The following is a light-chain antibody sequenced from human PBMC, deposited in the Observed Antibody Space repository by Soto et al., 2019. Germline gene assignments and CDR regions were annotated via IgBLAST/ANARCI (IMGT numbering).Light chain of an antibody. Sequence: EIVMTQSPATLSVSPGERATLSCRASQSVSSTYLVWYQQKPGQAPRLLIYGASSRATGIPDRFSGSGSGTDFTLTISRLEPEDFAVYYCQQYGSSPLTFGGGTKGDIK. CDR2: GAS. CDR3: QQYGSSPLT. V-gene: IGKV3-20*01. CDR1: QSVSSTY. J-gene: IGKJ4*01.